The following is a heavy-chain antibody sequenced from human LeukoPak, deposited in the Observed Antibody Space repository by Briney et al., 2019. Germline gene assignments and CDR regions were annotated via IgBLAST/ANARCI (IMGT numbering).Heavy chain of an antibody. Sequence: PGGSLRLSCAASGFTFSSYWMSWVRQAPGKGLEWVSYISSSGSSIYSADSVKGRFTISRDDSKNTLYLQMKNLRAEDTAVYYCAKDGAWLRFDDWGQGILVTVSS. CDR2: ISSSGSSI. CDR3: AKDGAWLRFDD. V-gene: IGHV3-48*01. J-gene: IGHJ4*02. CDR1: GFTFSSYW. D-gene: IGHD5-12*01.